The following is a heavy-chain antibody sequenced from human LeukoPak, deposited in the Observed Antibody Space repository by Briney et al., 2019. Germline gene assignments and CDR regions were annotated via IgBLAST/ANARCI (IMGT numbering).Heavy chain of an antibody. Sequence: GASVKVSCKASGYTFTGYYMHWVRQAPGQGLEWMGWISAYNGNTNYAQKLQGRVTMTTDTSTSTAYMELRSLRSDDTAVYYCAFSPVYSSSWYHPPGWFDPWGQGTLVTVSS. CDR1: GYTFTGYY. J-gene: IGHJ5*02. CDR2: ISAYNGNT. V-gene: IGHV1-18*04. D-gene: IGHD6-13*01. CDR3: AFSPVYSSSWYHPPGWFDP.